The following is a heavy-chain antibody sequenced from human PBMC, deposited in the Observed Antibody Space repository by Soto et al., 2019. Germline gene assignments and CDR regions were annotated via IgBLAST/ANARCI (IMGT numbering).Heavy chain of an antibody. CDR3: ARRYFDWSSYYYYGMDV. Sequence: GASVKVSCKASGGTFSSYAISWVRQAPGQRLEWMGGIIPIFGTANYAQKFQGRVTITADESTSTAYMELSSLRSEDTAVYYCARRYFDWSSYYYYGMDVWGQGTTVTVSS. CDR2: IIPIFGTA. CDR1: GGTFSSYA. D-gene: IGHD3-9*01. J-gene: IGHJ6*02. V-gene: IGHV1-69*13.